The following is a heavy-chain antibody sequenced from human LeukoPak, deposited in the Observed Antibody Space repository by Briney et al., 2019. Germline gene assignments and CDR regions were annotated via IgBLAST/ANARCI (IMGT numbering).Heavy chain of an antibody. D-gene: IGHD3-10*01. CDR3: ARDFTTGATMVRGVMGY. CDR2: IRYDGSNK. V-gene: IGHV3-30*02. J-gene: IGHJ4*02. CDR1: GFTFSSYG. Sequence: GGSLRLSCAASGFTFSSYGMHWVRQAPGKGLEWVAFIRYDGSNKYYADSVKGRFTISRDNSKNTLYLQMNSLRAVDTAVYYCARDFTTGATMVRGVMGYWGQGTLVTVSS.